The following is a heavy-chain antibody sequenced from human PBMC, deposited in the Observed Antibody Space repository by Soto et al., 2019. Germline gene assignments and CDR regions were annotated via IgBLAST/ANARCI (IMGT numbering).Heavy chain of an antibody. CDR3: ARDGGRHSGGIDY. Sequence: QVQLVQSGAEVKKPGSSVKVSCKASGGTFSSYAINWVRQAPGQGLEWMGEIIPIFGTANYAQKFQGRVTITADESRSTAYMEMTRLRSTETAVYYCARDGGRHSGGIDYWGQGPLVTVSS. J-gene: IGHJ4*02. CDR1: GGTFSSYA. D-gene: IGHD3-16*01. CDR2: IIPIFGTA. V-gene: IGHV1-69*01.